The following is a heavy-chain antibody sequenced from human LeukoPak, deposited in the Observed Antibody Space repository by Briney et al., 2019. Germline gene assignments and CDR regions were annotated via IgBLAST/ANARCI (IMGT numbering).Heavy chain of an antibody. CDR3: ARDRADYFDY. J-gene: IGHJ4*02. CDR2: ISYDGSNK. V-gene: IGHV3-30*04. CDR1: GFTFSSYP. Sequence: GRSLRLSCAASGFTFSSYPMHWVRQAPGKGLEWVAVISYDGSNKYYADSVKGRFTISRDNSKNTLYLQMNSLRAEDTAVYYCARDRADYFDYWGQGTLVTVSS. D-gene: IGHD6-19*01.